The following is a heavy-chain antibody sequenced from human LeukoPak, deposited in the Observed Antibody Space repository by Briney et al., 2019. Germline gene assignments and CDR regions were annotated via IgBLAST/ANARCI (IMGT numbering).Heavy chain of an antibody. Sequence: SETLSLTCTVSGGSISSSSYYWGWIRQPPGKGLEWIGSIYYSGSTYYNPSLKSRVTISVDTSKNQFSLRLSSMTAADTAVYYCAREDILTGFHGIDFWGQGTLVTVSS. J-gene: IGHJ4*02. CDR1: GGSISSSSYY. V-gene: IGHV4-39*07. D-gene: IGHD3-9*01. CDR2: IYYSGST. CDR3: AREDILTGFHGIDF.